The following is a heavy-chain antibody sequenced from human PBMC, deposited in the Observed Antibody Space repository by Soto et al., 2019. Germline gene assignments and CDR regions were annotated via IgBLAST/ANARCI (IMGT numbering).Heavy chain of an antibody. CDR1: AYSFTTSH. V-gene: IGHV1-46*01. Sequence: QVQLVQSGAEVKKPGASVTDSCKASAYSFTTSHIHWVRQAPGQGLETIGLINPQAGATNYAQRFRGTSSLTDDTPTSTSIVEMERQTSHDTTVSYCARVNIVLVPASGRNSFAPWVQGTLVSVSS. CDR2: INPQAGAT. CDR3: ARVNIVLVPASGRNSFAP. D-gene: IGHD2-2*01. J-gene: IGHJ5*02.